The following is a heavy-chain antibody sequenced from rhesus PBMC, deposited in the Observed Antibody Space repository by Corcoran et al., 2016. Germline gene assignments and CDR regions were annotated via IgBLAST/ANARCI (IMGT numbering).Heavy chain of an antibody. CDR2: IYGGSGST. Sequence: QVQLQESGPGLVKPSETLSLTCAVAGGSISSSKWWSWIRQSPGKGLEVIGYIYGGSGSTSYNPSLKSRVTISTDTSKNPFSLKLSSVTAADTAVYYCARGIITPYFDYWGQGVLVTVSS. D-gene: IGHD1-26*01. CDR3: ARGIITPYFDY. V-gene: IGHV4S7*01. CDR1: GGSISSSKW. J-gene: IGHJ4*01.